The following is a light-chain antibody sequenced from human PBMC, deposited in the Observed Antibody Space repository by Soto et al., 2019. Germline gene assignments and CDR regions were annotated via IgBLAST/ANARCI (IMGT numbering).Light chain of an antibody. CDR1: SRDVGGYNY. Sequence: QSVLTQPASVSGSPGQSITISCTGTSRDVGGYNYVSWYQQHLGKAPKLMIYDVSNRPSGVSSRFSGSKSGNTASLTISGLQAEDEADYYCSSYTSSSTLVFGGGTKLTVL. J-gene: IGLJ2*01. CDR3: SSYTSSSTLV. V-gene: IGLV2-14*01. CDR2: DVS.